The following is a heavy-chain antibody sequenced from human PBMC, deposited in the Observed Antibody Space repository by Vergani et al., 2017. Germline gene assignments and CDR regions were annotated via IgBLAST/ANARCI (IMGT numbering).Heavy chain of an antibody. V-gene: IGHV3-48*03. CDR2: ISSSGSTI. D-gene: IGHD4-17*01. CDR3: ARDDYGDYFGYYYYYGMDV. Sequence: EVQLVESGGGLVQPGGSLRLSCAASGFTFSSYEMNWVRQAPGKGLEWVSYISSSGSTIYYADSVKGRFTISRDNAKNSLYLQMNSLRAEDTAVYYCARDDYGDYFGYYYYYGMDVWGQGTTVTVSS. J-gene: IGHJ6*02. CDR1: GFTFSSYE.